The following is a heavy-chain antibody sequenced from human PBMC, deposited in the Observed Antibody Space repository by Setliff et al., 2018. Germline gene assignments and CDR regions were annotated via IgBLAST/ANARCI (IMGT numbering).Heavy chain of an antibody. CDR2: IKRKTDGETT. CDR3: ARDGYPGTS. Sequence: GGSLRLSCAASGFTFSNAWMSWVRQAPGKGLEWVGQIKRKTDGETTDYAAPVKGRFIISRDDSKNTLYLQMNSLRAEDAAVYYCARDGYPGTSWGQGTLVTVSS. CDR1: GFTFSNAW. J-gene: IGHJ5*02. V-gene: IGHV3-15*01. D-gene: IGHD2-2*03.